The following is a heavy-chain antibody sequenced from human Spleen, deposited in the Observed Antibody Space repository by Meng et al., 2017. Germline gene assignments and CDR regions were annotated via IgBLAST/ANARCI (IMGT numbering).Heavy chain of an antibody. CDR2: VYYSGIT. CDR1: GYSINSGYQ. Sequence: SETLSLTCAVSGYSINSGYQWGWIRQPPGKGLEWIGSVYYSGITYYNPSLESRVTISVDTSKNQFSLKLSSMTAADTAVYYCARDLWELRYKAPFDPWGQGILVTVSS. D-gene: IGHD3-16*01. CDR3: ARDLWELRYKAPFDP. V-gene: IGHV4-38-2*02. J-gene: IGHJ5*02.